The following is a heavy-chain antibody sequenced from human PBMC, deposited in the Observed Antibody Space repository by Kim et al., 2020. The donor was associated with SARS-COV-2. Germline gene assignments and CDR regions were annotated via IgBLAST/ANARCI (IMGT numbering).Heavy chain of an antibody. J-gene: IGHJ4*02. CDR1: GYSFTAYT. D-gene: IGHD2-15*01. Sequence: VSVKVSCKASGYSFTAYTIHWVRQAPGQRLEWMGWINAANGNTEFSQKFQGRVTSSRDTSATTVHMEVSSLRSEDTAVYYCARGAYCRGGICFPPGGYWGQGTLVTVSS. V-gene: IGHV1-3*01. CDR3: ARGAYCRGGICFPPGGY. CDR2: INAANGNT.